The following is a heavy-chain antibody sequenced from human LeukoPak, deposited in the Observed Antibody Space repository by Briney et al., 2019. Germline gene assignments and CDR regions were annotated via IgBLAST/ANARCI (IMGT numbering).Heavy chain of an antibody. Sequence: SETLSLTCTVSGGSISSSSYYWGWIRQPPGKGLEWIGSIYYSGSTYYNPSLKSRVTISVDTSKNQFSLKLSSVTAADTAVYYCARNALKGTYYYDSSGNLGPDYWGQGTLVTVSS. CDR1: GGSISSSSYY. CDR3: ARNALKGTYYYDSSGNLGPDY. J-gene: IGHJ4*02. V-gene: IGHV4-39*01. D-gene: IGHD3-22*01. CDR2: IYYSGST.